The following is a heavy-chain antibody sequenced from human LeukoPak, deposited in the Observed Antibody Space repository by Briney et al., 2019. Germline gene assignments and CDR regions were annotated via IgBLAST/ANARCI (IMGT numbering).Heavy chain of an antibody. J-gene: IGHJ4*02. D-gene: IGHD5-18*01. V-gene: IGHV4-30-2*01. Sequence: SETLSLTCTVSGDSISSGNYYWSWIRQHPGKGLEWIGYIYHNGNTYYSPSLKSRVTISVDRSKNQLSLKLSSVTAADTAMYYCASGGYSYGFDYWGQGTLVTVSS. CDR2: IYHNGNT. CDR3: ASGGYSYGFDY. CDR1: GDSISSGNYY.